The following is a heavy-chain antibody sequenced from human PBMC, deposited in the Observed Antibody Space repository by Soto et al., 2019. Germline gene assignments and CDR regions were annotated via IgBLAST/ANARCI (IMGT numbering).Heavy chain of an antibody. D-gene: IGHD6-19*01. V-gene: IGHV4-4*07. CDR2: IYTSGYT. CDR3: ARETVAGTDNWFDP. CDR1: GGSISTYY. J-gene: IGHJ5*02. Sequence: SETLSLTCTVSGGSISTYYWNWIRQPAGKRLEWLGRIYTSGYTKYNPSLKSRVTMSLDTSKRQFSLKLSSVTAADTAVYYCARETVAGTDNWFDPWGQGILVTVST.